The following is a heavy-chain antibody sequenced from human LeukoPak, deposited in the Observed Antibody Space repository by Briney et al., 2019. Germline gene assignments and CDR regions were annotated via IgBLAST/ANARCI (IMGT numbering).Heavy chain of an antibody. CDR2: IRSKANTYAT. D-gene: IGHD3-22*01. CDR1: GFTLSGSA. J-gene: IGHJ5*02. CDR3: TRRSTDDSSGYYST. Sequence: GGSLRLSCAASGFTLSGSAMHWVRQASGKGLEWVGRIRSKANTYATAYAASVRGRFTISRDESKNTAYLQMNSLKTEDTAVYYCTRRSTDDSSGYYSTWGQRTLVTVSS. V-gene: IGHV3-73*01.